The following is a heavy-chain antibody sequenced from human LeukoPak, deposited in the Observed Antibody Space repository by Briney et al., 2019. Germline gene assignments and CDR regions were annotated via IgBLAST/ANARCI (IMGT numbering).Heavy chain of an antibody. Sequence: SETLSLTCAVYGGSFSGYYWSWISQPPGKWLEWIGEIIHSGSTSYNPSLKSRVTISVDTSKNQFSLKLSSVTAADTAVYYCARAPCGGDCYSDYWGQGTLVTVSS. J-gene: IGHJ4*02. CDR2: IIHSGST. CDR1: GGSFSGYY. V-gene: IGHV4-34*12. D-gene: IGHD2-21*02. CDR3: ARAPCGGDCYSDY.